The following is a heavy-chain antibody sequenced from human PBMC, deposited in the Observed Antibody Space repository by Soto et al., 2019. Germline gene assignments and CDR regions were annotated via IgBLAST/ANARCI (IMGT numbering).Heavy chain of an antibody. V-gene: IGHV4-39*02. CDR2: IDDSGKV. CDR1: CGSISGSPYH. D-gene: IGHD6-19*01. Sequence: PSETLSLTCTVSCGSISGSPYHWGWIRQPPGKGLEWIGSIDDSGKVYYNPSLTGRATLLVDTSKNRFSLNLNSVTAADTAVYYCAIPPPIEVAGPDYWGQGTLVTVS. J-gene: IGHJ4*02. CDR3: AIPPPIEVAGPDY.